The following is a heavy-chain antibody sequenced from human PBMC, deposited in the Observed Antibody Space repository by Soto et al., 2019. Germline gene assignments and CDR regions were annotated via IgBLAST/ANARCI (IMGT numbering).Heavy chain of an antibody. CDR1: GGTFSTYP. CDR2: IIPLFGTT. CDR3: ARGATHGSSWYFWFDP. Sequence: QVQLVQSGAEVRMPVSSVKVSCKASGGTFSTYPINWVRQAPGQGLEWMGGIIPLFGTTNYAQKFKGRVTITADESTSTAYMELSNLRAEDAAVYYCARGATHGSSWYFWFDPWGQGTLVTVSS. J-gene: IGHJ5*02. D-gene: IGHD6-13*01. V-gene: IGHV1-69*01.